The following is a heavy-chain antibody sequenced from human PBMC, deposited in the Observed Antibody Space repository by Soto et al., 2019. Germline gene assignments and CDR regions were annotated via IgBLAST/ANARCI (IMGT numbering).Heavy chain of an antibody. D-gene: IGHD3-3*01. CDR3: TNGSGPGGVDY. Sequence: QVQLVESGGGVVQPGRSLRLSCAASGFTFSSYGRQWVRQAPGKGLEWVAVISYDGSNKYYADSVKGRFTISRDNSKNTRYLQMNSLSAEDTAVYYCTNGSGPGGVDYWGQGTLDTVSS. V-gene: IGHV3-30*18. CDR2: ISYDGSNK. J-gene: IGHJ4*02. CDR1: GFTFSSYG.